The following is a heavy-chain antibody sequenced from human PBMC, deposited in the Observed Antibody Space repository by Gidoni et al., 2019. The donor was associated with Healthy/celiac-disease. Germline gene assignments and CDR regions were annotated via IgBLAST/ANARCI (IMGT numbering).Heavy chain of an antibody. Sequence: EVQLVESGGGVVQPGGSLRLYCAAPGFPFDDYAMHWVRPAPGKGLELVSRISGDGGSTYYADSVKGRFTISRDNSKNSLYLQMNSLRTEDTALYYCAKPQTSSKYFQHWGQGTLVTVSS. CDR1: GFPFDDYA. J-gene: IGHJ1*01. CDR2: ISGDGGST. CDR3: AKPQTSSKYFQH. V-gene: IGHV3-43*02.